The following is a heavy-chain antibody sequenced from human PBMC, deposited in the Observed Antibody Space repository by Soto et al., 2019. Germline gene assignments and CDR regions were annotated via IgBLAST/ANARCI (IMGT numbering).Heavy chain of an antibody. CDR3: ARKNLVVAAIHDAFDI. Sequence: VAVISYDGSNKYYADSVKGRFTISRDNSKNTLYLQMNSLRAEDTAVYYCARKNLVVAAIHDAFDIWGQGTMVTVSS. V-gene: IGHV3-30*03. CDR2: ISYDGSNK. J-gene: IGHJ3*02. D-gene: IGHD2-15*01.